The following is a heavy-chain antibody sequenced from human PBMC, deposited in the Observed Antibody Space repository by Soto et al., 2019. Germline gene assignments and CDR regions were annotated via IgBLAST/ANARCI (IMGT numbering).Heavy chain of an antibody. J-gene: IGHJ6*02. V-gene: IGHV3-21*01. Sequence: PGGSLRLSCAASGFTFSSYSMNWVRQAPGQGLEWVSSISTGGSNIYYADSVKGRFTISRDNAKNSLYLQMNSLRAEDTAVYYCARDPSLTGDYYYYGMDVWGHGTTVTVSS. CDR3: ARDPSLTGDYYYYGMDV. CDR1: GFTFSSYS. D-gene: IGHD7-27*01. CDR2: ISTGGSNI.